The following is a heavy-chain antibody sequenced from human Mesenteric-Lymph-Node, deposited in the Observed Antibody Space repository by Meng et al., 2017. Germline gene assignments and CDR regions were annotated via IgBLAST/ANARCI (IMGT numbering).Heavy chain of an antibody. Sequence: QVQLQQWGVGLLKPSYTLSLTCAVYGGSFSGYYWGWIRQPPGKGLEWIGEIHHSGSTNYYPSLKSRVTLSVDTSKNQFSLKLSSVTAADTAVYYCARGNWFDPWGQGTLVTVSS. CDR3: ARGNWFDP. J-gene: IGHJ5*02. CDR2: IHHSGST. V-gene: IGHV4-34*01. CDR1: GGSFSGYY.